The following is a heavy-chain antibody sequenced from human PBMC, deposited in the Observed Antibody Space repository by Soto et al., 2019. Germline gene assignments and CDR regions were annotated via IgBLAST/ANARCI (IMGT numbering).Heavy chain of an antibody. Sequence: SVKVSCKASGCTFITSTVQWVRQARGQRLEWIGRIVVASGYTNFAQKFQERVSITRDMSTSTAYMELSSLRSEDTAVYYCAAEARDGYNYADYWGQGTLVTVSS. CDR1: GCTFITST. J-gene: IGHJ4*02. D-gene: IGHD5-12*01. V-gene: IGHV1-58*01. CDR2: IVVASGYT. CDR3: AAEARDGYNYADY.